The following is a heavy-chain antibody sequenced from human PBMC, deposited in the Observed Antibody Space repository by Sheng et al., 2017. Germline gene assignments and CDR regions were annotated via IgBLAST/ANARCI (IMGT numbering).Heavy chain of an antibody. CDR3: ARGGVGTGWFGLGYFDS. V-gene: IGHV3-21*01. D-gene: IGHD3-10*01. Sequence: ESVGGLVKPGGSLRLSCAASGFTFSSYSMNWVRQAPGKGLEWVSSISDSSSYIFYADSVKGRFTISRDNAKNSLYLQMNSLRAEDTAVYYCARGGVGTGWFGLGYFDSWGQGTLVTVSS. CDR2: ISDSSSYI. CDR1: GFTFSSYS. J-gene: IGHJ4*02.